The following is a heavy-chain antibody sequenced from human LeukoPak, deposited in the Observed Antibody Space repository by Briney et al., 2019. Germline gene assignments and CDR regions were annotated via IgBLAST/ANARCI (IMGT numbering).Heavy chain of an antibody. CDR1: GGTFSSYA. D-gene: IGHD3-9*01. Sequence: SVKVSCKASGGTFSSYAISWVRQAPGQGLEWMGGIIPIFGTANYAQKFQGRVTITTDESTSTAYMELSSLRSEDTAVYYCATGSRSIYDILTGPLDYWGQGTLVTVSS. J-gene: IGHJ4*02. V-gene: IGHV1-69*05. CDR2: IIPIFGTA. CDR3: ATGSRSIYDILTGPLDY.